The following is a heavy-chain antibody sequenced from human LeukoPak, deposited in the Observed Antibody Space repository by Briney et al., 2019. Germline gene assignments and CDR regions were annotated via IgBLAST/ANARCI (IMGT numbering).Heavy chain of an antibody. Sequence: GESLKISCKGSGYSFTSYWIGWVRQMPGKGLEWMGIIYPGDSDTRYSPSFQGQVTISADKSISTAYLQWSSLKASDTAMYYCARLTPERTYDIDLPLGYWGQGTLVTVSS. CDR2: IYPGDSDT. J-gene: IGHJ4*02. V-gene: IGHV5-51*01. CDR3: ARLTPERTYDIDLPLGY. CDR1: GYSFTSYW. D-gene: IGHD3-22*01.